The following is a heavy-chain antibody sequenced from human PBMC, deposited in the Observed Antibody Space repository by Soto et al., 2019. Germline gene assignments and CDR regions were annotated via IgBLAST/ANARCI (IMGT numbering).Heavy chain of an antibody. CDR3: AKKESYQDYYFDY. J-gene: IGHJ4*02. CDR2: ISGSGGST. Sequence: EVQLLESGGGLVQPGGSLRLSCAASGFTFSSYAMSWVRQAPGKGLEWVSAISGSGGSTYYADSVKGRFTISRDNSKNTLYLEMNSLRAEDTAVYYCAKKESYQDYYFDYWGQGTLVTVSS. V-gene: IGHV3-23*01. CDR1: GFTFSSYA. D-gene: IGHD1-26*01.